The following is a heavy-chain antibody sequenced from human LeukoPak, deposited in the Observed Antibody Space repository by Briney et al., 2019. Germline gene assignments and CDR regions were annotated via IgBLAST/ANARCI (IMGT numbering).Heavy chain of an antibody. CDR3: AALRIAAAGMEDY. J-gene: IGHJ4*02. CDR1: GFAFSSYA. D-gene: IGHD6-13*01. V-gene: IGHV3-23*01. CDR2: ISGSGGST. Sequence: GGSLRLSCAASGFAFSSYAMSWVRQAPGKGLEWVSAISGSGGSTYYADSVKGRFTISRDNSKNTLYLQMNSLRAEDTAVYYCAALRIAAAGMEDYWGQGTLVTVSS.